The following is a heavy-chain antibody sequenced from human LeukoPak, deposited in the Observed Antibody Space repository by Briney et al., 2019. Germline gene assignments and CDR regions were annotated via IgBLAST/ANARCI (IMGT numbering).Heavy chain of an antibody. D-gene: IGHD6-19*01. Sequence: VSVKVACKASGYTFTGYYMHWVRQAPGQGLEWMGRINPNSGGTNYAQKFQGRVTMTRDTSISTAYMELSRLRSDDTAVYYCARGLGWYVYWFEPWGQGTLVTVSS. J-gene: IGHJ5*02. CDR1: GYTFTGYY. CDR3: ARGLGWYVYWFEP. V-gene: IGHV1-2*06. CDR2: INPNSGGT.